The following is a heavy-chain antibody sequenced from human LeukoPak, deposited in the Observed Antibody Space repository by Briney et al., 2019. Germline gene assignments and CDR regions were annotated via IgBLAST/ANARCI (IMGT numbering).Heavy chain of an antibody. V-gene: IGHV3-23*05. CDR1: GFTFSSHA. CDR3: ANEIRPNDY. J-gene: IGHJ4*02. Sequence: GGSLRLSCVVSGFTFSSHAMCWVRQAPGRGLEWVSSIDIRGAGTSYADSVKGRFTISRDNSKNTLLLQMDSLRAEDSAIYYCANEIRPNDYWGQGTLVTVSS. CDR2: IDIRGAGT. D-gene: IGHD4/OR15-4a*01.